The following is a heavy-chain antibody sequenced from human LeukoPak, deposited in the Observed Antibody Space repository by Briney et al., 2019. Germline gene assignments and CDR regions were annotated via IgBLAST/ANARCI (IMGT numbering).Heavy chain of an antibody. D-gene: IGHD6-6*01. CDR2: IYSGGST. Sequence: WGSLRLSCAVSGLTVSSNYMSWVRQPPGKGLEWVSEIYSGGSTYYDHSLKGRFTISIDNSKNTLYLQLNSLRAEDTAVYYCARERVENQQLVGGNYWGREPWSPSPQ. CDR1: GLTVSSNY. CDR3: ARERVENQQLVGGNY. J-gene: IGHJ4*02. V-gene: IGHV3-66*01.